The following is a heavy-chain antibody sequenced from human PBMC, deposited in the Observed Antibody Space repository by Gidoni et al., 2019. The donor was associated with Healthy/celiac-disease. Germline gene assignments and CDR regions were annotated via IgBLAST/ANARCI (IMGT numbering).Heavy chain of an antibody. CDR3: ARHGWYYYGSAEIDY. Sequence: EVQLVQSGAEVKKPGESLKISRQGSAYSFTSYWIGWVRPMPGKGLEWLGIIYPGDSDTRYSPSFQGQVTISADKSISTAYLQWSSLKASDTAMYYCARHGWYYYGSAEIDYWGQGTLVTVSS. D-gene: IGHD3-10*01. J-gene: IGHJ4*02. V-gene: IGHV5-51*01. CDR1: AYSFTSYW. CDR2: IYPGDSDT.